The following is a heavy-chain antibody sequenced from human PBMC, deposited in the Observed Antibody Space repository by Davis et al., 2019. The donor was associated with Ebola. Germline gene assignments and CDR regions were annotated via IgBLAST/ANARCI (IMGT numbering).Heavy chain of an antibody. CDR2: IKQDGSEK. D-gene: IGHD6-13*01. CDR3: AKTRTKCSSWYCNWFDP. CDR1: GFTFSSYW. J-gene: IGHJ5*02. Sequence: GESLKISCAASGFTFSSYWMSWVRQAPGKGLEWVANIKQDGSEKYYVDSVKGRFTISRDNAKNSLYLQMNSLRAEDTALYYCAKTRTKCSSWYCNWFDPWGQGTLVTVSS. V-gene: IGHV3-7*03.